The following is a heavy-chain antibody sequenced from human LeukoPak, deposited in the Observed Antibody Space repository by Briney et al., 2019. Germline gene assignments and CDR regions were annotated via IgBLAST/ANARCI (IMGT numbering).Heavy chain of an antibody. CDR1: GGSIRSGASD. D-gene: IGHD3-22*01. Sequence: SEALPLTRTFSGGSIRSGASDWVGLLEHRKRGLEWVGHIKHSRSTYYNTSLGSRVNMSVDTSKNQFSIKLSSLTAADSAVYYCARAARQGFTMIVVPFFYFDLWGRGTLVTVSS. V-gene: IGHV4-31*03. J-gene: IGHJ2*01. CDR2: IKHSRST. CDR3: ARAARQGFTMIVVPFFYFDL.